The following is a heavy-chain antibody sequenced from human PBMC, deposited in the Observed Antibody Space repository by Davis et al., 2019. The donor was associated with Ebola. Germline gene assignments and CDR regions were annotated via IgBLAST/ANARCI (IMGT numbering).Heavy chain of an antibody. CDR1: GFTFSSYA. J-gene: IGHJ4*02. CDR3: ARWDNNNLYWIAY. V-gene: IGHV3-64*04. CDR2: ISSNGGST. Sequence: GESLKISCSASGFTFSSYAMHWVRQAPGKGLEYVSAISSNGGSTYYADSVKGRFTISRDNAKNSLYLQMNSLRAEDTAVYYCARWDNNNLYWIAYWGRGSLVTVSS. D-gene: IGHD2-8*02.